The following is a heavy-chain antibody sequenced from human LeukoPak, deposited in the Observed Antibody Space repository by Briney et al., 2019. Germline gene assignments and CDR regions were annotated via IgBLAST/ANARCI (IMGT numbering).Heavy chain of an antibody. Sequence: PGGSPRLSCATSGFTFSSYEMNWVRQAPGKRLEWVSYIGSRGSAKYYADSVKGRFTIARDNAEKSLYLQMDSLRADDTAVYYCATGIPGPSYGFDYWGQGTLVTVSS. CDR1: GFTFSSYE. V-gene: IGHV3-48*03. CDR3: ATGIPGPSYGFDY. CDR2: IGSRGSAK. D-gene: IGHD5-18*01. J-gene: IGHJ4*02.